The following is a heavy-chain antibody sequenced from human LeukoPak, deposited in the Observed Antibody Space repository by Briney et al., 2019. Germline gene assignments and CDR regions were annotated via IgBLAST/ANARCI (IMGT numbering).Heavy chain of an antibody. Sequence: GGSLRLSCAASGFSVSNNHVTWVRQAPGKGLEWVSVISNSGTTYYADSVKGRLTTSRDNSKNTVYLQMNSLRAEDTAVYYCAGFGGNSFWGPGTLVTVSS. J-gene: IGHJ4*02. D-gene: IGHD4-23*01. CDR3: AGFGGNSF. CDR1: GFSVSNNH. V-gene: IGHV3-66*01. CDR2: ISNSGTT.